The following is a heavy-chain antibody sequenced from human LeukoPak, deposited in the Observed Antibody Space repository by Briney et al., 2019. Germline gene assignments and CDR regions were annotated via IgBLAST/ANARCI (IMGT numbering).Heavy chain of an antibody. CDR1: GFTVSSNY. V-gene: IGHV3-53*01. CDR2: IYSGGTT. J-gene: IGHJ3*01. Sequence: GGSLRLSCTASGFTVSSNYMSWVRQAPGKGLEWVSVIYSGGTTYYADSVKGRFTISRDNSKNTLYLQMNSLKDEDTAVYYCARAGDFSGSGSRSNDAFDLWGQGTMVTVSS. D-gene: IGHD3-10*01. CDR3: ARAGDFSGSGSRSNDAFDL.